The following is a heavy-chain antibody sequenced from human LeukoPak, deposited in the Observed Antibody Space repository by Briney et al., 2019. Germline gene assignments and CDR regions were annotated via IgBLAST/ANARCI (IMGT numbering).Heavy chain of an antibody. J-gene: IGHJ3*02. CDR2: ISSSSSTI. Sequence: GGSLRLSCAASGFTFSSYSMNWVRQAPGKGLEWVSYISSSSSTIYYADSVKDRFTISRDNAKNSLYLQMNSLRAEDTAVYYCARGMSSGRYAVDIWGQGTMVTVSS. D-gene: IGHD6-19*01. CDR3: ARGMSSGRYAVDI. V-gene: IGHV3-48*01. CDR1: GFTFSSYS.